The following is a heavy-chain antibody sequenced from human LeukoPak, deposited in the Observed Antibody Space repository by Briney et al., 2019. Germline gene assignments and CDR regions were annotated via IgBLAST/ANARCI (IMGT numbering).Heavy chain of an antibody. J-gene: IGHJ3*02. V-gene: IGHV3-23*01. CDR3: AKEYYYDSSGPYAFDI. Sequence: PGGSLRLSCAASGFTFSSYAMSWVRQAPGKGLEWVSGISASGSSTYYADSVKGRFTISRDSSKNTLYLQMNSLRAEDTAVYYCAKEYYYDSSGPYAFDIWGQGTMVAVSS. CDR2: ISASGSST. CDR1: GFTFSSYA. D-gene: IGHD3-22*01.